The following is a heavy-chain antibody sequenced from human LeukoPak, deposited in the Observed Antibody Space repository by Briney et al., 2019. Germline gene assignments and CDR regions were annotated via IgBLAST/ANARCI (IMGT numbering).Heavy chain of an antibody. CDR1: GYSISSGYY. V-gene: IGHV4-38-2*02. CDR3: AGLIRPGWFDP. J-gene: IGHJ5*02. Sequence: SETLSLTCTVSGYSISSGYYWGWIRQPPGKGLEWIGSIYHIGSTYDNPSLKSRLTISVDTPKNQFSLKLSSVTAADTAVYYCAGLIRPGWFDPWGQGTLVTVSS. D-gene: IGHD1-14*01. CDR2: IYHIGST.